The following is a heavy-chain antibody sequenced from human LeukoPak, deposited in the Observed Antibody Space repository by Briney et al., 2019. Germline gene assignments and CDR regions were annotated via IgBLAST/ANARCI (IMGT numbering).Heavy chain of an antibody. CDR2: ISPDGNKE. J-gene: IGHJ4*02. D-gene: IGHD1/OR15-1a*01. Sequence: GGSLRLSCAASAFTFSIFGLHWVRQAPGKGLEWVAAISPDGNKEYYTESVKGRFTVSRDNSNNMIYLQINSLRGEDSAVYYCAKINNVDDFWGQGTLVTVSS. V-gene: IGHV3-30*18. CDR1: AFTFSIFG. CDR3: AKINNVDDF.